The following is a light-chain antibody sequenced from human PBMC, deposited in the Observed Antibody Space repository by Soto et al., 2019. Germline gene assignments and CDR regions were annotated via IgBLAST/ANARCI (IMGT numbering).Light chain of an antibody. V-gene: IGLV2-8*01. Sequence: QSALTQPPSASGSPGQSVTISCTGTKNDIGVYDFVSWYQHHPGKAPRLIIYEVVQRPSGVPDRFSGSKSGNTASLTISGLQAEDEADYYCCSYAGSRGLVFGGGTKLTVL. CDR2: EVV. CDR1: KNDIGVYDF. J-gene: IGLJ2*01. CDR3: CSYAGSRGLV.